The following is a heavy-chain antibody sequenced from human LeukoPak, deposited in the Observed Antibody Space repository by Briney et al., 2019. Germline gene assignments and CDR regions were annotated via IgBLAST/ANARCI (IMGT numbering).Heavy chain of an antibody. Sequence: ASVKVSCKASGYTFTCYYMHWVRQAPGQGLEWMGWINLNSGGTRYAQNFQGRVTMTKDTSISTAYMELSGLRSDDTAVYHCARAALCGSGCYYFFDYWGQGTLVTVSS. J-gene: IGHJ4*02. CDR3: ARAALCGSGCYYFFDY. CDR2: INLNSGGT. V-gene: IGHV1-2*02. CDR1: GYTFTCYY. D-gene: IGHD2-15*01.